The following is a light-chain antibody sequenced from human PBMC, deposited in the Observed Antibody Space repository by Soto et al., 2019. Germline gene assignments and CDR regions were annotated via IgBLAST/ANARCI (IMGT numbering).Light chain of an antibody. CDR2: GAS. Sequence: EIVMTQSPATLSVSPGESATLSCRASQNINSDLAWYVQKPGQAPRRVIYGASTRATGIPARFSGSGSGTEFTLTISSLQSEDFAVYYCQQYNNWPPYTFGQGTKLEIK. J-gene: IGKJ2*01. CDR3: QQYNNWPPYT. V-gene: IGKV3-15*01. CDR1: QNINSD.